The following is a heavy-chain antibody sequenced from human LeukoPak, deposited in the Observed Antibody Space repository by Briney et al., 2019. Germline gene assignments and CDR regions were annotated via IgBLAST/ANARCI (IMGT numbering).Heavy chain of an antibody. J-gene: IGHJ4*02. CDR3: ARGTAAPDY. CDR2: ISGGGGST. Sequence: GGSLRLSCAASGFTFSSYSMNWVRQAPGKGLEWVSTISGGGGSTYYADSVKGRFTISRDNSKNTLYLQMNSLRAEDTAVYYCARGTAAPDYWGQGTLVTASS. CDR1: GFTFSSYS. D-gene: IGHD6-13*01. V-gene: IGHV3-23*01.